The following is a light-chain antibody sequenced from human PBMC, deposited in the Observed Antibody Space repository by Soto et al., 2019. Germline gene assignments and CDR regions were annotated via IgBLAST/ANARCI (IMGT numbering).Light chain of an antibody. J-gene: IGKJ2*01. Sequence: DIQMTQSPSTLSASVGDRVTITCRASQSISSWLAWYQQKPGKAPKLLIYDASSLESGFPSRVSGSGSGTEFTLTISSLQPDAFATYYCQQYNSYPYTFGQGTKLEIK. CDR1: QSISSW. CDR3: QQYNSYPYT. V-gene: IGKV1-5*01. CDR2: DAS.